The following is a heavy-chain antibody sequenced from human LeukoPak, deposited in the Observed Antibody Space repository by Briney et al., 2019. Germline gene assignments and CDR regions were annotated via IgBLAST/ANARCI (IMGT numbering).Heavy chain of an antibody. V-gene: IGHV1-2*06. CDR2: INPNSGGT. CDR1: GYTFTGYY. J-gene: IGHJ3*02. Sequence: ASVKVSCKASGYTFTGYYMHWVRQAPGQGLEWMGRINPNSGGTNYAQKFQGRVTMTRDTSISTAYMELSRLRSDDTAVYYCARWGYCSGGSCYGDLAFDIWGRGTMVTVSS. D-gene: IGHD2-15*01. CDR3: ARWGYCSGGSCYGDLAFDI.